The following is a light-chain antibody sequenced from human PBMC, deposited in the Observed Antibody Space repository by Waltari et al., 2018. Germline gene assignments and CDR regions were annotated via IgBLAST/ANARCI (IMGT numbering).Light chain of an antibody. J-gene: IGLJ1*01. CDR3: SSYTTSTTLL. V-gene: IGLV2-14*01. CDR2: DVG. Sequence: QSALTQPASVSGSPGQSITIPCPGSSTYVGASNFVSWYQQHPGKVPKLILYDVGNRPSGISHRFSASKSGNTASLTISGLQEEDEGEYYCSSYTTSTTLLFGTGTRLTVL. CDR1: STYVGASNF.